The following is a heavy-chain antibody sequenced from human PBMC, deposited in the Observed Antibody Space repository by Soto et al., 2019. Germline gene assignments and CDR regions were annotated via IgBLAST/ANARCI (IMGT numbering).Heavy chain of an antibody. CDR3: VRDNYGFDY. CDR2: INSDGSST. J-gene: IGHJ4*02. Sequence: GGSLRLSCAASGFTFTSYWMHWVRQAPGKGLVWLSRINSDGSSTVYVDSVKGRFTISRDNAKNTLFLQMNSLTAEDTAMYYCVRDNYGFDYWGQGALVTVSS. D-gene: IGHD4-17*01. V-gene: IGHV3-74*01. CDR1: GFTFTSYW.